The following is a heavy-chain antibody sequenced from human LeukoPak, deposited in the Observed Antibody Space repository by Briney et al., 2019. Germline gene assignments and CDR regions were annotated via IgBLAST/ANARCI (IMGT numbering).Heavy chain of an antibody. D-gene: IGHD5-24*01. CDR3: ATYKNQPHTQFFDF. V-gene: IGHV3-74*01. CDR2: INSDGGST. CDR1: GFTFSTYW. Sequence: GGSLRLSCAASGFTFSTYWMHWVRQPPGKGLEWVSRINSDGGSTTYADSVKGRVAISRDNARNSLSLQMNSLRSEDTAVYYCATYKNQPHTQFFDFWGQGALVTVSA. J-gene: IGHJ4*02.